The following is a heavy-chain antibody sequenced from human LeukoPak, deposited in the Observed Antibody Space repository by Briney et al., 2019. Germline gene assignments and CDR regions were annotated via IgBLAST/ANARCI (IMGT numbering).Heavy chain of an antibody. CDR1: GFTFSSYS. CDR3: ASSRLSPLDLGEPDYYDSSGYYGPLDY. V-gene: IGHV3-48*01. J-gene: IGHJ4*02. CDR2: ISSSSSTI. Sequence: GGSLRPSCAASGFTFSSYSMNWVRQAPGKGLEWVSYISSSSSTIYYADSVKGRFTISRDNAKNSLYLQMNSLRAEDTAVYYCASSRLSPLDLGEPDYYDSSGYYGPLDYWGQGTLVTVSS. D-gene: IGHD3-22*01.